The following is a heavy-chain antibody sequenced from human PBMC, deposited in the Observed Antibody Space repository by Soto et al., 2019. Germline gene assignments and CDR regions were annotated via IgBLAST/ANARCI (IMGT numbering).Heavy chain of an antibody. CDR1: GFTFSSYG. CDR3: ARTAYYYDSSGYYFDC. J-gene: IGHJ4*02. CDR2: IWYDGRNT. V-gene: IGHV3-33*01. Sequence: QVQLVESGGGVVQPGRSLRLSCAASGFTFSSYGMHWVRQAPGKGLEWVAVIWYDGRNTYYADSVKGRFTISRGNSKNTLYLQMNSLRAEDTAVYYCARTAYYYDSSGYYFDCWGQGTLVTVSS. D-gene: IGHD3-22*01.